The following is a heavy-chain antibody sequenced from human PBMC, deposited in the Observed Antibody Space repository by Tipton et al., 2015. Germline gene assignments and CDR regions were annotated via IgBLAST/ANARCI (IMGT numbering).Heavy chain of an antibody. Sequence: TLSLTCAVSGGSISSSKWWSWLRQPPGKGLEWIGELYHSGSTNYNPSLKSRVTMSRDTFKNQFSLKLTSVTAADTAVYYCACQDYDSLTRDYQTVDYWGQGTLVTVSS. D-gene: IGHD3-9*01. J-gene: IGHJ4*02. V-gene: IGHV4-4*02. CDR2: LYHSGST. CDR3: ACQDYDSLTRDYQTVDY. CDR1: GGSISSSKW.